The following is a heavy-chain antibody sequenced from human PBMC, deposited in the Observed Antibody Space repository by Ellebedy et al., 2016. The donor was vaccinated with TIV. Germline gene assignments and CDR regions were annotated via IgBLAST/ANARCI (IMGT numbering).Heavy chain of an antibody. D-gene: IGHD6-13*01. V-gene: IGHV1-69*04. CDR1: GGTFSSYA. Sequence: SVKVSCXASGGTFSSYAISWVRQAPGQGLEWMGRIIPILGIANYAQKFQGRVTITADKSTSTAYMELSSLRSEDTAVYYCARAGGYSHRFDYWGQGTLVTVSS. J-gene: IGHJ4*02. CDR2: IIPILGIA. CDR3: ARAGGYSHRFDY.